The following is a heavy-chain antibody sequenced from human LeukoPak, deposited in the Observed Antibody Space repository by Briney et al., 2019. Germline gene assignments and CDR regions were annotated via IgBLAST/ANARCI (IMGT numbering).Heavy chain of an antibody. CDR2: IGTASDT. Sequence: RSLRLSCAASGFTFSSFDMHWVRQPTGQGLEWVSTIGTASDTYYPGSVEGRFTLSRDNAKNSLYLQMNSLTAGDTAVYYCARGPPRGKYYYMDVWGKGTTVTVSS. J-gene: IGHJ6*03. CDR1: GFTFSSFD. D-gene: IGHD1-1*01. CDR3: ARGPPRGKYYYMDV. V-gene: IGHV3-13*01.